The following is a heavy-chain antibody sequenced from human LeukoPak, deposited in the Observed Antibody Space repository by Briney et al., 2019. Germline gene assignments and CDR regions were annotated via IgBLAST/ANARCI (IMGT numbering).Heavy chain of an antibody. CDR2: IYYSGST. CDR1: GGSISSSSYY. CDR3: ARTAVTVDRPLIDF. D-gene: IGHD3-16*01. J-gene: IGHJ4*02. Sequence: SETLSLTCTVSGGSISSSSYYWGWIRQPPGKGLEWIGSIYYSGSTYYNPSLKSRVTISVDTSKNQFSLKLSSVTAADTAVYYCARTAVTVDRPLIDFWGQGTLVTVFS. V-gene: IGHV4-39*07.